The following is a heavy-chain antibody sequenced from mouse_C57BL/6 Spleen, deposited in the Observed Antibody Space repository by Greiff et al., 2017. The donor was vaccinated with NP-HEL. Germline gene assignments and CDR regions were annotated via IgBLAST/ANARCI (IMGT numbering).Heavy chain of an antibody. CDR3: AREGETGTRFAY. D-gene: IGHD4-1*01. V-gene: IGHV1-19*01. J-gene: IGHJ3*01. Sequence: EVQLQQSGPVLVKPGASVKMSCKASGYTFTDYYMNWVKQSHGKSLEWIGVINPYNGGTSYNQKFKGKATLTVDKSSSTAYMELNSLTSEDSAVYYCAREGETGTRFAYWGQGTLVTVSA. CDR1: GYTFTDYY. CDR2: INPYNGGT.